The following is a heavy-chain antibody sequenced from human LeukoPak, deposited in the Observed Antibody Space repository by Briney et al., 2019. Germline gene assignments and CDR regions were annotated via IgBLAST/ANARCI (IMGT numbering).Heavy chain of an antibody. CDR1: GGTFSSYA. CDR3: ASPHSYEYYFDY. V-gene: IGHV1-69*05. CDR2: IIPIFGTA. J-gene: IGHJ4*02. D-gene: IGHD5-12*01. Sequence: SVKVSCKASGGTFSSYAISWMRQAPGQGLEWMGGIIPIFGTANYAQKFQGRVTITTDESTSTAYMELSSLRSEDTAVYYCASPHSYEYYFDYWGQGTLVTVSS.